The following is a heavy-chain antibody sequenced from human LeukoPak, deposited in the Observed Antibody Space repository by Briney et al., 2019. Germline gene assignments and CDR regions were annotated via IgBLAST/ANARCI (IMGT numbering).Heavy chain of an antibody. J-gene: IGHJ6*03. V-gene: IGHV1-69*13. D-gene: IGHD3-16*01. CDR2: IIPIFDTT. CDR3: ARGKRLGIQYYMDV. CDR1: GGTFSDYA. Sequence: SVKVSCKASGGTFSDYAISWVRQAPGQGLEWMGGIIPIFDTTNYAQKFQGRVAITADESTTTAYMELSSLRSEDTAVYYCARGKRLGIQYYMDVWGEGTTVTVSS.